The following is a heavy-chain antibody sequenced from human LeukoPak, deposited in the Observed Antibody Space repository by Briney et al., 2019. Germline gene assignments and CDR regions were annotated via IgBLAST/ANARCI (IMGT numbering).Heavy chain of an antibody. V-gene: IGHV4-4*07. Sequence: KPSETLSLTCTVSGGSISSYYWSWIRQPAGKGLEWIGRIYTSGSTKCSPSLESRVTMSVDTSKNQVSLGLSSVTAADTAVYYCASGDANTAAAFDIWGQGTMVTVSS. J-gene: IGHJ3*02. CDR1: GGSISSYY. CDR3: ASGDANTAAAFDI. D-gene: IGHD4-17*01. CDR2: IYTSGST.